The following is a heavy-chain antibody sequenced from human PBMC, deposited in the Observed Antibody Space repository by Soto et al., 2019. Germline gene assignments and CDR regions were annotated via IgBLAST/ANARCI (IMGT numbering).Heavy chain of an antibody. CDR2: IYYSGST. CDR3: ARLRIPYCSSTSCYGQFDY. D-gene: IGHD2-2*01. V-gene: IGHV4-59*08. Sequence: SETLSLTSTVSGGSISSYYWSWIRQPPGKGLEWIGYIYYSGSTNYNPSLKSRVTISVDTSKNQFSLKLSSVTAADTAVYYCARLRIPYCSSTSCYGQFDYWGQGTLVTVSS. CDR1: GGSISSYY. J-gene: IGHJ4*02.